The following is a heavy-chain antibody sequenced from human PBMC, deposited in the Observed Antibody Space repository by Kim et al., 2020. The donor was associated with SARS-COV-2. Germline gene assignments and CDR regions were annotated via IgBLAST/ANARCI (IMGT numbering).Heavy chain of an antibody. CDR2: ISDDGSNK. Sequence: GGSLRLSCAASGFTFSSYAMHWVRQAPGKGLEWVAVISDDGSNKYYADSVKGRFTISRDNSKNTLYLQMNSLRAEDTAVYYCARSQIRYIAAAEAFDSWGQGTLVTVSS. CDR3: ARSQIRYIAAAEAFDS. J-gene: IGHJ4*02. V-gene: IGHV3-30-3*01. CDR1: GFTFSSYA. D-gene: IGHD6-13*01.